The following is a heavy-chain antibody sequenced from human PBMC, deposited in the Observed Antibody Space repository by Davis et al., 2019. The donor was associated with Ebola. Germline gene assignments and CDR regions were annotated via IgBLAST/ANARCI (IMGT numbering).Heavy chain of an antibody. J-gene: IGHJ4*02. V-gene: IGHV3-73*01. Sequence: ETLSLTCAASGFTFSGSAMHWVRQASGKGLEWVGRIRSKANSYATAYAASVKGRFTISRDDSKNTAYLQMNSLRAEDTAVYYCARRDRGWGGNDYWGQGTLVTVSS. CDR3: ARRDRGWGGNDY. D-gene: IGHD6-19*01. CDR1: GFTFSGSA. CDR2: IRSKANSYAT.